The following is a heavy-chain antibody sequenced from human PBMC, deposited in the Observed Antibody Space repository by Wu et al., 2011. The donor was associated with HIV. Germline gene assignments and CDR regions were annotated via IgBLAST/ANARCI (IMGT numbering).Heavy chain of an antibody. Sequence: QVQLVQSGAEXKEPGSSVKLSCKASGGTFSSYAINWVRQAPGQGLEWMGGIIPIFGTANYAQMFQGRVTITADKSTMTAYLELSGLTSEDTAVYYCVRDLGGNEEYWGQGTLVHRLL. CDR3: VRDLGGNEEY. CDR1: GGTFSSYA. J-gene: IGHJ4*02. V-gene: IGHV1-69*14. CDR2: IIPIFGTA. D-gene: IGHD4-23*01.